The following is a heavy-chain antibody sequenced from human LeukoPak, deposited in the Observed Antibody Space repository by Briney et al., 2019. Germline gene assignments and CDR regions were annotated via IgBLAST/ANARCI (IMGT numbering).Heavy chain of an antibody. CDR1: GYTFTGYY. V-gene: IGHV1-2*02. Sequence: ASDKVFCKASGYTFTGYYMHWVRHAPGQGLEWMGRINPNSGGTNYAQKFQGRVTMTRDTSISTAYMELSRLRSDDTAVYYCARATAYGSGSYYRASPFDYWGQGTLVTVSS. CDR3: ARATAYGSGSYYRASPFDY. D-gene: IGHD3-10*01. CDR2: INPNSGGT. J-gene: IGHJ4*02.